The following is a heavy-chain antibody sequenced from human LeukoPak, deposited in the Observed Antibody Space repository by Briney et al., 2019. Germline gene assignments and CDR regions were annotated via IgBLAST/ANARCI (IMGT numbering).Heavy chain of an antibody. V-gene: IGHV3-21*01. D-gene: IGHD3-16*01. CDR1: GFTFSSYS. CDR2: ISSSSYI. J-gene: IGHJ4*02. CDR3: ASYNYDYVWGSSPDLDY. Sequence: GGSLRLSCAASGFTFSSYSMNWVRQAPGKGLEWVSSISSSSYIYYADSVKGRFTISRENAKNSLYLQMNSLRAEDTAVYYCASYNYDYVWGSSPDLDYWGQGTLVTVSS.